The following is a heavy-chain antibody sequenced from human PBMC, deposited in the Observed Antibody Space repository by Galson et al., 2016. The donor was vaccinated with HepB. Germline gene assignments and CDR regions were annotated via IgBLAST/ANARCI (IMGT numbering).Heavy chain of an antibody. Sequence: SVKVSCKVSGYTLTDLSMHWVRQTPRKGLEWMGGFDPEEAETIYAQKFQGRVSMTEDTSTDTAYMELSGLRSEDTAVYYCAIGRVGVGSLDNWGQGTLVTVSS. D-gene: IGHD1-26*01. CDR1: GYTLTDLS. J-gene: IGHJ4*02. V-gene: IGHV1-24*01. CDR3: AIGRVGVGSLDN. CDR2: FDPEEAET.